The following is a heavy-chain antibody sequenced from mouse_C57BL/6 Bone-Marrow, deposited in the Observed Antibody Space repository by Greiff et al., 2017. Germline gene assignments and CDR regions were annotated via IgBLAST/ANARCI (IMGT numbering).Heavy chain of an antibody. CDR1: GYTFTRYW. V-gene: IGHV1-52*01. CDR3: AREEAYSNYFAWFAY. Sequence: VQLQQPGAELVRPGSSVKLSCKASGYTFTRYWMHWVKQRPIQGLEWIGNIDPSDSETHYNQKFKDKATLTVDKSSSTAYMQLSSLTSEDSAVYYCAREEAYSNYFAWFAYWGQGTLVTVSA. J-gene: IGHJ3*01. CDR2: IDPSDSET. D-gene: IGHD2-5*01.